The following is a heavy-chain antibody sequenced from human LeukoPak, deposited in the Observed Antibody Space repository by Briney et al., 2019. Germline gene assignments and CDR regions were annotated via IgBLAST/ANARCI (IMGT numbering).Heavy chain of an antibody. Sequence: PSQTLSLTCAVYGGSISSGGYSWSWIRQPPGKGLEWIGYIYHSGSTYYNPSLKSRVTISVDRSKNQFSLKLSSETAADTAVYYCARSSDSSGYLNWFDPWGQGTLVTVSS. CDR1: GGSISSGGYS. CDR2: IYHSGST. D-gene: IGHD3-22*01. CDR3: ARSSDSSGYLNWFDP. J-gene: IGHJ5*02. V-gene: IGHV4-30-2*01.